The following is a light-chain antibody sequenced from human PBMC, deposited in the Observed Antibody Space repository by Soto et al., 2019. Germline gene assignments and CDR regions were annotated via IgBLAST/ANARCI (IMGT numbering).Light chain of an antibody. J-gene: IGKJ4*01. CDR1: QSLVYTDGNTY. V-gene: IGKV2-30*01. CDR3: MQGTPWPLT. Sequence: DVVLTQSPLSLSVTLGQPASISCRSSQSLVYTDGNTYLNWFQQRPGQSPRRLIYKVSNRDSGVPDRLSGSESGTNFTQKISGVEADDVGIYYCMQGTPWPLTLDGGTKVQIK. CDR2: KVS.